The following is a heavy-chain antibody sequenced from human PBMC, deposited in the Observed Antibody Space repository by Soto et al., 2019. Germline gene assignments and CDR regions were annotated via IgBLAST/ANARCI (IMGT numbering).Heavy chain of an antibody. CDR2: VRSNANNHAT. CDR1: GFTFSDSA. V-gene: IGHV3-73*01. D-gene: IGHD2-15*01. Sequence: PGGSLRLSCAASGFTFSDSAMDWVRQASGKGLEWVGRVRSNANNHATAYAASVKGRFTISRDDSKSTAYLQMNSLKTEDTAVYYCICLCIVPHCPSVFVFSGQGTLVTVSS. CDR3: ICLCIVPHCPSVFVF. J-gene: IGHJ4*02.